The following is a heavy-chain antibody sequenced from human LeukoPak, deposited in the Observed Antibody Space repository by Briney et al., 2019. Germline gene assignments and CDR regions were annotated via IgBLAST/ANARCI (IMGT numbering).Heavy chain of an antibody. Sequence: PSETLSLTCTVSGGSISSSYWSWIRQPPGKGLEWIGYVYYSGATNYNPSLKSRVTISVDTSKTQLSLQMTSMTAVDTAVYYCARSNARDGYNFGYWGQGTLVTVSS. CDR3: ARSNARDGYNFGY. CDR1: GGSISSSY. CDR2: VYYSGAT. V-gene: IGHV4-59*08. D-gene: IGHD5-24*01. J-gene: IGHJ4*02.